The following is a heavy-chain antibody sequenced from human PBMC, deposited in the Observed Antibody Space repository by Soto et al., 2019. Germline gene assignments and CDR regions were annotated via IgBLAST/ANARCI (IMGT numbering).Heavy chain of an antibody. J-gene: IGHJ6*02. CDR2: IDPSDSYT. Sequence: PGESLKISCKGSGYIFTSYWISWVRQMPGKGLEWMGRIDPSDSYTNYIPSFQGHVTISADKSISTAYLQWSSLKASDTAMYYCARTLFGVVINIIDGMDVWGQGTTVTVSS. D-gene: IGHD3-3*01. V-gene: IGHV5-10-1*01. CDR3: ARTLFGVVINIIDGMDV. CDR1: GYIFTSYW.